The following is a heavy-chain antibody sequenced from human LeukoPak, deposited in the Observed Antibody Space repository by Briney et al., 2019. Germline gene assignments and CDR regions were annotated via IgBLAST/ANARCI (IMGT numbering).Heavy chain of an antibody. Sequence: SETLSLTCAVYGGSFSGYYWSWIRQPPGKGLEWIGEINHSGSTNYNPSLKSRVTISVDTSKNQFSLKLSSVTAADTAVYYCARDYLSSSGWYDYWGQGTLVTVSS. D-gene: IGHD6-19*01. CDR2: INHSGST. V-gene: IGHV4-34*01. CDR3: ARDYLSSSGWYDY. CDR1: GGSFSGYY. J-gene: IGHJ4*02.